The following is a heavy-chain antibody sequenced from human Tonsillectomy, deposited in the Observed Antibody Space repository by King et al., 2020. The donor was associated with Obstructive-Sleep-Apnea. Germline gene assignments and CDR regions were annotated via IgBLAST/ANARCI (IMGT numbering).Heavy chain of an antibody. V-gene: IGHV3-33*01. CDR1: GFTLSTCG. CDR3: ARDSVTAGGFDY. Sequence: QLVQSGGGVVQPGRSLRLSCAASGFTLSTCGMHWVRQAPGKGLDWVAVIWYDGSDNYADSVKGRFTISKDNSKNTLYLQMNSLRAEDTAVYYCARDSVTAGGFDYWGRGTLVTVSS. D-gene: IGHD5-18*01. J-gene: IGHJ4*02. CDR2: IWYDGSD.